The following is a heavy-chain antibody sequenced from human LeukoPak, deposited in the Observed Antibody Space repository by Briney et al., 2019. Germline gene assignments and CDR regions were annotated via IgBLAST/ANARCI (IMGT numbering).Heavy chain of an antibody. J-gene: IGHJ6*02. CDR2: IKSKTAGGTT. Sequence: PGGSLRLSCAASGFTLSNAWMSWVRQAPGKGLEWVGRIKSKTAGGTTDYAAPVKGRFTISRDDSKNTLYLQMNSLKTEDTAVYYCTTAMFYPMVRKDVWGQGTTVTVSS. CDR3: TTAMFYPMVRKDV. V-gene: IGHV3-15*01. CDR1: GFTLSNAW. D-gene: IGHD5-18*01.